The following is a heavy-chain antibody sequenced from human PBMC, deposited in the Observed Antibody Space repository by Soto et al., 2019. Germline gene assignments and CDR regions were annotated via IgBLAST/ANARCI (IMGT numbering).Heavy chain of an antibody. CDR2: IYHSGST. J-gene: IGHJ5*02. Sequence: PSETLSLTCAVSGYSISSGYYWGWIRQPPGKGLEWIGSIYHSGSTYYNPSLKSRVTISVDTSKNQFSLKLSSVTAADTAVYYCVRAGKERFDFWFDPWGQGTLVTVSS. D-gene: IGHD3-3*01. V-gene: IGHV4-38-2*01. CDR1: GYSISSGYY. CDR3: VRAGKERFDFWFDP.